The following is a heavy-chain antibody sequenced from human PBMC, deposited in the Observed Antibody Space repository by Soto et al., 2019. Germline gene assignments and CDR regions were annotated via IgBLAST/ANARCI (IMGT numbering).Heavy chain of an antibody. D-gene: IGHD5-18*01. V-gene: IGHV3-23*01. CDR1: GFPFSNYA. CDR3: ANRDTSMVTRYYYGMDV. J-gene: IGHJ6*02. CDR2: IGASGGST. Sequence: PGGSLRLSCAASGFPFSNYAMSWVRQAPGKGLQWVSAIGASGGSTYYADSVKGRFTISRDNSKNTLYLQMNSPRADDTAVYYCANRDTSMVTRYYYGMDVWGQGTTVTVSS.